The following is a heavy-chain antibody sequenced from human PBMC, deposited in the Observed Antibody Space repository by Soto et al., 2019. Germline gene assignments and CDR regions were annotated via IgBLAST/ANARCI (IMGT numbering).Heavy chain of an antibody. J-gene: IGHJ5*02. Sequence: QLQLQESGSGLVQPSQTLSLTCAVSGGSISSADYSWSWIRQPPGKGLEWIGFIYHSGSTYYNPSLKSRVTISVDRSKNQVSLKLNSVIAADTAVYYCAGETSGLNWFDPWGQGTLVTVSS. D-gene: IGHD3-10*01. CDR3: AGETSGLNWFDP. CDR1: GGSISSADYS. CDR2: IYHSGST. V-gene: IGHV4-30-2*01.